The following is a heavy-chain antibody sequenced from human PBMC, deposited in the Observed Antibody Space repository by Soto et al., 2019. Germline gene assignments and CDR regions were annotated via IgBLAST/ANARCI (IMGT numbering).Heavy chain of an antibody. V-gene: IGHV4-59*07. CDR2: IYYSGST. CDR1: GFSISNYY. D-gene: IGHD4-17*01. CDR3: ARVNYGNYYYYYGMDV. J-gene: IGHJ6*02. Sequence: SATLSLTCAVSGFSISNYYWSWLWQPPGKGLEWIGYIYYSGSTNYNPSLKSRVTISVDTSKNQFSLKLNSVTAADTAVYYCARVNYGNYYYYYGMDVWGQGTTVTVS.